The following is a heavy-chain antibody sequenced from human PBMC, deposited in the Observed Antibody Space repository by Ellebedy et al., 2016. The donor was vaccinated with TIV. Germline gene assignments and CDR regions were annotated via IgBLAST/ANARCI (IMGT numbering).Heavy chain of an antibody. J-gene: IGHJ6*02. V-gene: IGHV7-4-1*01. CDR3: ARAGIYYDFWSGYYADV. CDR2: INTNTGNP. D-gene: IGHD3-3*01. Sequence: ASVKVSXKASRYTFTSYAMNWVRQAPGQGLEWMGWINTNTGNPTYAQGFTGRFVFSLDTSVSTAYLQICSLKAEDTAVYYCARAGIYYDFWSGYYADVWGQGTTVTVSS. CDR1: RYTFTSYA.